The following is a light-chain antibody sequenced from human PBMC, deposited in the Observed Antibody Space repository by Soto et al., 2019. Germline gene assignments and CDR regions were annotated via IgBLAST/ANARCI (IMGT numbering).Light chain of an antibody. CDR1: SSDVGAYNY. V-gene: IGLV2-14*01. Sequence: QSVLTQHASVSGSPGQSVAISCTGTSSDVGAYNYISWYQQHPGKATKLLLSEVSNRPSGVSDRFSGSKSGNTASLTISGLQAEDEADYYCSSLTTSFTYVFGTGTKVTVL. CDR2: EVS. CDR3: SSLTTSFTYV. J-gene: IGLJ1*01.